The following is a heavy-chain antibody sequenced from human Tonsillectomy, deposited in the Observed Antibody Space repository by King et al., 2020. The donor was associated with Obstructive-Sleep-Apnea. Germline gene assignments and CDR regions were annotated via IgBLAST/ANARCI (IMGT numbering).Heavy chain of an antibody. CDR2: IRFDRSNQ. V-gene: IGHV3-30*02. D-gene: IGHD2-21*02. Sequence: VQLVESGGGVVQPGRSLRLSCAASGFTVRRYGMHWVRQAPGKGLEWVAFIRFDRSNQDYADFVKGRFTISSDNSKNTLYLQMNGLRAEDTAVYYCAKDEGECGGDCYLFDYWGQGTLVAVPS. CDR3: AKDEGECGGDCYLFDY. CDR1: GFTVRRYG. J-gene: IGHJ4*02.